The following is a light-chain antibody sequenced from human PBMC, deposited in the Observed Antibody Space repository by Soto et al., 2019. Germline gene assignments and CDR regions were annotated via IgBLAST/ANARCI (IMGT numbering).Light chain of an antibody. CDR1: QSVNSN. CDR2: AAS. CDR3: QQYNNWPPWA. Sequence: EIVMTQSPATLSVSPGERATLTCRASQSVNSNLVWYQQKPGQAPRLLIYAASTRATGIPARFSGSGSGTEFTLTISSLQSEAFAVYYCQQYNNWPPWAFGQGTEVEIK. V-gene: IGKV3-15*01. J-gene: IGKJ1*01.